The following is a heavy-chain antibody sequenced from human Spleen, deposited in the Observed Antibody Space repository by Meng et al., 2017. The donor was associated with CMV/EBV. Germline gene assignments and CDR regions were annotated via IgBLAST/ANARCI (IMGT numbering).Heavy chain of an antibody. CDR2: INHTGST. V-gene: IGHV4-34*01. J-gene: IGHJ3*02. CDR1: GGSFSGYY. CDR3: ARGVFGFLEWLLSGAFDI. Sequence: SETLSLTCAVYGGSFSGYYWSWIRQPPGKWLEWIGEINHTGSTNYNPSLKSRVTISVDTSKNQFSLKLSSVTAADTAVYYCARGVFGFLEWLLSGAFDIWGQGTMVTVSS. D-gene: IGHD3-3*01.